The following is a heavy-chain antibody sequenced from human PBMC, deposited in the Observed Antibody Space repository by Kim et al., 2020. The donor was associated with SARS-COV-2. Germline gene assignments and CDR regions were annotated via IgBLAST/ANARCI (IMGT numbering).Heavy chain of an antibody. J-gene: IGHJ6*02. V-gene: IGHV3-53*01. CDR2: IYSGGST. Sequence: GGSLRLSCAASGFTVSSNYMSWVRQAPGKGLEWVSVIYSGGSTYYADSVKGRFTISRDNSKNTLYLQMNSLRAEDTAVYYCARTSNYPARGMDVWGQGTTVTVSS. D-gene: IGHD4-4*01. CDR1: GFTVSSNY. CDR3: ARTSNYPARGMDV.